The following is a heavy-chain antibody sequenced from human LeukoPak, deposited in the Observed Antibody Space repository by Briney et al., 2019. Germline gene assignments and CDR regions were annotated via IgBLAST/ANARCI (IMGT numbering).Heavy chain of an antibody. D-gene: IGHD6-13*01. J-gene: IGHJ4*02. CDR3: ARELASGD. CDR2: INTDGNST. Sequence: PGGSPRLSCAASGSTFSTYWMHWVRQAPGKGLVWVSQINTDGNSTTYADSVKGRFTVSRDNAKNTLYLQMNSLRAEDTAVCYCARELASGDWGQGTLVTVSS. V-gene: IGHV3-74*01. CDR1: GSTFSTYW.